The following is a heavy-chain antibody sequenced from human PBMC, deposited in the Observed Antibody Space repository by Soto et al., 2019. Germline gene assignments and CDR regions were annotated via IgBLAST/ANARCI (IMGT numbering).Heavy chain of an antibody. J-gene: IGHJ4*02. CDR1: GFTFSSYG. CDR2: ISYDGSNK. Sequence: PGGSLRLSCAASGFTFSSYGMHWVRQAPGKGLEWVAVISYDGSNKYYADSVKGRFTISRDNSKNTLYLQMNSLRAEDTAVYYCARDRLGGSSGYSFDYWGQGTLVTVSS. V-gene: IGHV3-30*03. CDR3: ARDRLGGSSGYSFDY. D-gene: IGHD3-22*01.